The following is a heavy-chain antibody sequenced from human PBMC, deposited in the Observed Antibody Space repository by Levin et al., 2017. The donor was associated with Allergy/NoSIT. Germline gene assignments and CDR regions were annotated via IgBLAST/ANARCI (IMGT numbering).Heavy chain of an antibody. CDR1: GFTLRPFA. CDR3: SRYCITSACTGYFFGMDV. CDR2: LSPTGNT. D-gene: IGHD2-8*01. Sequence: SGGSLRLSCAASGFTLRPFALTWVRQAPGKGLEWVSILSPTGNTYYADSVKGRFTISTDNSDNTLHLQMNSLRADDTAIYFCSRYCITSACTGYFFGMDVWGQGTAVAVSS. V-gene: IGHV3-23*01. J-gene: IGHJ6*02.